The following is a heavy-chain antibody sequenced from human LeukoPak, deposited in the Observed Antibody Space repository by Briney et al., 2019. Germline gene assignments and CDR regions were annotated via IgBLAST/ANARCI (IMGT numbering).Heavy chain of an antibody. J-gene: IGHJ4*02. CDR1: GFTFSSYA. V-gene: IGHV3-23*01. Sequence: GGSLRLSCAAPGFTFSSYAMSWVRQAPGKGLEWVSAISGSGDSTYYADSVKGRFTISRDTSDNTIYLQMNSLRADDTAVYYCATSPRVTLYVMGDFAYWGQGTLVTVSS. CDR3: ATSPRVTLYVMGDFAY. CDR2: ISGSGDST. D-gene: IGHD3-16*01.